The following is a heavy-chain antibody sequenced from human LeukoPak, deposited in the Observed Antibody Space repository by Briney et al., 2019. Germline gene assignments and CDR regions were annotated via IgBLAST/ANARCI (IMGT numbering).Heavy chain of an antibody. D-gene: IGHD6-19*01. CDR2: ISGSGSGGST. J-gene: IGHJ6*03. CDR1: GFTFSSSA. Sequence: GSLRLSCAASGFTFSSSAMSWVRQAPGKGLEWVSSISGSGSGGSTYYADSVRGRFTISRDNSKNTLYLQMNSLRAEDTAVYFCAKGSKAVLFTRDHYMDVWGKGTTVTISS. V-gene: IGHV3-23*01. CDR3: AKGSKAVLFTRDHYMDV.